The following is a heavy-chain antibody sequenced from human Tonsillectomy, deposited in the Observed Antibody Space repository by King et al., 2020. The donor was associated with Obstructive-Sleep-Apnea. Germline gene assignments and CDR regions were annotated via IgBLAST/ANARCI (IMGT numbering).Heavy chain of an antibody. V-gene: IGHV4-30-4*01. D-gene: IGHD2-15*01. J-gene: IGHJ4*02. CDR3: AGEYCSGGSCSLAY. CDR1: GDSISSGDYY. CDR2: IYNSGNS. Sequence: QVQLQESGPGLVKPSQTLSLTCTVSGDSISSGDYYWSWIRQPPGKGLEWIGYIYNSGNSYYNPSLKSRVTISVDTSKNQFSLKLSSVTAADTAVYYCAGEYCSGGSCSLAYWGQGTLVTVSS.